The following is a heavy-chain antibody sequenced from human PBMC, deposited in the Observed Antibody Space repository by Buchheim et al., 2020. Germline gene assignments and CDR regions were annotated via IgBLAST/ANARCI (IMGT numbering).Heavy chain of an antibody. V-gene: IGHV1-69*06. CDR3: ARQFGFDTSDFYFYY. CDR2: VIPLFGTP. J-gene: IGHJ4*02. D-gene: IGHD3-22*01. Sequence: QVQLVQSGAEVKKPGSSVKVSCKASGGVFDNFSINWVRQAPGHGLEWMGGVIPLFGTPNYAQKFQGRLTIKADKSTSTVYMELRSLRSEDTAVYYCARQFGFDTSDFYFYYWGQGTL. CDR1: GGVFDNFS.